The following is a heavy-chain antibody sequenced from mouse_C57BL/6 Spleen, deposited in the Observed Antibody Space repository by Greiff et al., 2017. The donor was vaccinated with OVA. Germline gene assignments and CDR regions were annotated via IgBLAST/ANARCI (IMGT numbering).Heavy chain of an antibody. V-gene: IGHV1-26*01. D-gene: IGHD4-1*01. CDR3: ARMHWDY. Sequence: EVQLQQSGPELVKPGASVKISCKASGYTFTDYYMNWVKQSHGKSLEWIGDINPNNGGTSYNQKFKGKATLTVDKSSSTAYMELRSLTSEDSAVYYCARMHWDYWGQGTTLTVSS. CDR2: INPNNGGT. CDR1: GYTFTDYY. J-gene: IGHJ2*01.